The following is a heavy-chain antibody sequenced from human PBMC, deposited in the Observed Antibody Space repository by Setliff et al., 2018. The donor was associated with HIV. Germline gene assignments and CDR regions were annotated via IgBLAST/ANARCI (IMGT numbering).Heavy chain of an antibody. D-gene: IGHD3-22*01. CDR2: ISSSSSFI. CDR3: ARAYYHHSGGYWSTDYYYSYMDV. J-gene: IGHJ6*03. CDR1: GFTFTYYT. Sequence: GGSLRLSCAASGFTFTYYTMNWVRQAPGKGLEWVSSISSSSSFIYYADSVRGRFTVSRDNAKNSLYLQMNSLRAEDTAVYCCARAYYHHSGGYWSTDYYYSYMDVWGKGTTVTVSS. V-gene: IGHV3-21*04.